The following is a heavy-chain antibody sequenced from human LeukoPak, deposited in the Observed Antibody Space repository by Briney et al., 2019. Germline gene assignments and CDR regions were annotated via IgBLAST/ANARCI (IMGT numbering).Heavy chain of an antibody. D-gene: IGHD3-9*01. CDR2: IYHSGST. V-gene: IGHV4-4*02. J-gene: IGHJ4*02. Sequence: SETLSLTCADSGGSISSSNWWRWVRQPPGKGLEWIGEIYHSGSTNYNPSLKSRVTISVDKSKNQFSLKLSSVTAADTAVYYCARGYYDILTGYYHPNVYWGQGTLVTVSS. CDR1: GGSISSSNW. CDR3: ARGYYDILTGYYHPNVY.